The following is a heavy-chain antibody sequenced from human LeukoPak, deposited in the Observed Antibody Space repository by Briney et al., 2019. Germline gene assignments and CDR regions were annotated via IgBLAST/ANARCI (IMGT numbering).Heavy chain of an antibody. CDR1: GYSFTNYW. V-gene: IGHV5-51*01. J-gene: IGHJ4*02. D-gene: IGHD2-15*01. CDR2: IYPNASDT. Sequence: GDSLKISCKGSGYSFTNYWIGWVRQMPGKGLEWMGIIYPNASDTRYSPSFRGQVTISADKPITTAYLQWNSLKAPDTAMYYCALSSGAYNSAGYFDYWGQGALVTVSS. CDR3: ALSSGAYNSAGYFDY.